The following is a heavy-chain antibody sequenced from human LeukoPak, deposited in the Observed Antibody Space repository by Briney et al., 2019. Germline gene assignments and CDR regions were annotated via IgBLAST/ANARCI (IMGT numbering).Heavy chain of an antibody. J-gene: IGHJ4*02. V-gene: IGHV3-9*01. D-gene: IGHD1-1*01. CDR2: ISWNSGSI. CDR3: AEGNRYPDY. CDR1: GFTFDDYA. Sequence: GGSLRLSCAVSGFTFDDYAMHWVRQGPGKGLEWVSSISWNSGSIAYADSVKGRFTISRDNAKNSLYLLMSSLRAEDTAFYYCAEGNRYPDYWGQGTLVAVSS.